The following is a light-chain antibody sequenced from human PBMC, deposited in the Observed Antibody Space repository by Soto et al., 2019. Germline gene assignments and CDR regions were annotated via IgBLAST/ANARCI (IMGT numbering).Light chain of an antibody. CDR1: SSDVGNYNF. CDR2: EGG. CDR3: CSYAGISTYV. J-gene: IGLJ1*01. V-gene: IGLV2-23*01. Sequence: QSALTQPASASGSPGQSITIYCTGTSSDVGNYNFVSWYQQHPGKAPKLMISEGGKRPSGVSDRFSGSKSGNTASLTISGLQAEDEADYYCCSYAGISTYVFGPGTKVTVL.